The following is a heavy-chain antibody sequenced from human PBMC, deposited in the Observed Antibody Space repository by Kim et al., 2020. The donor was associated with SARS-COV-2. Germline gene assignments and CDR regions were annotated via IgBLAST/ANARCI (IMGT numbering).Heavy chain of an antibody. D-gene: IGHD2-2*01. J-gene: IGHJ5*02. V-gene: IGHV4-31*02. Sequence: YFNPSLKSRLSMSVDTSKNQFSLKLSSVTAADTAIYYCARDGTYGSRLFDPWGQGTLVTVSS. CDR3: ARDGTYGSRLFDP.